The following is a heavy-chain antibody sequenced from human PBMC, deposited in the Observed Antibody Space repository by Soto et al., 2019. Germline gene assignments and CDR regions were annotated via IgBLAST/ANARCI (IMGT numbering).Heavy chain of an antibody. CDR3: ARGQYGSASRFSDY. D-gene: IGHD6-19*01. J-gene: IGHJ4*02. Sequence: GGSLRLSCVASGFTFSSYGMSWVRQAPGKGLEWVSSISSSSGCKYCADSVKGRFTISRDNAKNSLYLQMNSLRAEDTAVYYCARGQYGSASRFSDYWGQGTLVTVSS. V-gene: IGHV3-21*04. CDR1: GFTFSSYG. CDR2: ISSSSGCK.